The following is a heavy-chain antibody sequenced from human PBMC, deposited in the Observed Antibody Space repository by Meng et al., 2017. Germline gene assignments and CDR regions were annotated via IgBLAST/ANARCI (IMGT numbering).Heavy chain of an antibody. J-gene: IGHJ4*01. D-gene: IGHD6-19*01. V-gene: IGHV3-19*01. CDR3: VRGGFRQWLVGGKDD. Sequence: GESLKISCAASGFTFSNSDVNWVRQAPGKGLEWVSGVSWNGSRTHYADSVKGRFIISRDNSRNFLYQQMNSLRPEDMAVYYCVRGGFRQWLVGGKDDWGQGTLVTVSS. CDR1: GFTFSNSD. CDR2: VSWNGSRT.